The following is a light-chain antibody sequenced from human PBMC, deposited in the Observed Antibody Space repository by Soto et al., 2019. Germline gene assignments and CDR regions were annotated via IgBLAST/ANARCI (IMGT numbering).Light chain of an antibody. V-gene: IGLV6-57*04. CDR2: EDN. CDR1: SGSIASNY. CDR3: QFYDISNHGVV. J-gene: IGLJ2*01. Sequence: NFMLTQPHSVSESPGKTVTLSCTRSSGSIASNYVQWYQQRPGSAPTTVIYEDNQRPSGVPDRFSGSIDSSSNSASLTISGLKTEDEADYYSQFYDISNHGVVFGGGTKLTVL.